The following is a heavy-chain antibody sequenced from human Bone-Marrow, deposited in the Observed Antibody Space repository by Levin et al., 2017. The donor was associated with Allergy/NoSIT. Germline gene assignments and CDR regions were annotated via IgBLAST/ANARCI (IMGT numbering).Heavy chain of an antibody. CDR1: GFTFSDYS. Sequence: GGSLRLSCAASGFTFSDYSLHWVRQGPGKGLEWLAYISTNSNTKYYVDSVRGRFTISRDNAKNSLHLQMNGLRDEDTGVYYCTRDQLAASISGLGHWGQGTQVTVSS. CDR3: TRDQLAASISGLGH. V-gene: IGHV3-48*02. D-gene: IGHD2-2*02. J-gene: IGHJ1*01. CDR2: ISTNSNTK.